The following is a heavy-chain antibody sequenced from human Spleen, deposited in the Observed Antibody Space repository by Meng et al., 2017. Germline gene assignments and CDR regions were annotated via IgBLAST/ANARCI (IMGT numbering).Heavy chain of an antibody. V-gene: IGHV5-51*01. CDR1: GYSFASYW. CDR3: ARTKYSSTRYYFDY. Sequence: KVSCKGSGYSFASYWIGWVRQMPGKGLEWMGIIYPGDSDTRYSPSFQGQVTISVDKSISTAYLQWSSLKASDTAMYYCARTKYSSTRYYFDYWGQGTRVTGSS. D-gene: IGHD6-13*01. CDR2: IYPGDSDT. J-gene: IGHJ4*02.